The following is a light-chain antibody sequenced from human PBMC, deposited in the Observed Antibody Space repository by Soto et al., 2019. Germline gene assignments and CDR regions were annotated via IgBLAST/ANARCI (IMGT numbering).Light chain of an antibody. Sequence: QSALTQPASVYGSPRQSITISCTGASSDVGGYTYVSWYQQHPGKAPKLMIYEVNNRPSGVSNRFSGSKSGNTASLTISGLQAEDEADYYCSSYTSSSTLYVFGTGTKVTVL. CDR1: SSDVGGYTY. CDR2: EVN. V-gene: IGLV2-14*01. J-gene: IGLJ1*01. CDR3: SSYTSSSTLYV.